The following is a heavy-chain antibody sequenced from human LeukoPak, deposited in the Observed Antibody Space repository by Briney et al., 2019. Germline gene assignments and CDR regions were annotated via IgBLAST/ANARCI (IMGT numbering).Heavy chain of an antibody. CDR2: INPNSGGT. J-gene: IGHJ4*02. CDR3: AGTYGSGSYYNGAFDY. CDR1: GYTFTGYY. V-gene: IGHV1-2*02. Sequence: ASAKVSCKASGYTFTGYYMHWVRQAPGQGLEWMGWINPNSGGTNYAQKFQGRVTMTRDTSISTAYMELSRLRSDDTAVYYCAGTYGSGSYYNGAFDYWGQGTLVTVSS. D-gene: IGHD3-10*01.